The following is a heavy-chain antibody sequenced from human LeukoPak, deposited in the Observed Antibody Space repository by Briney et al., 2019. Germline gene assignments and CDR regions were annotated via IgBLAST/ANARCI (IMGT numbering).Heavy chain of an antibody. CDR3: ARGYCTGDICSGAWFDP. D-gene: IGHD2-15*01. CDR1: GFTLSNYG. Sequence: PGGSLRLSCAASGFTLSNYGMHWVRQAPGKGLEWVAVISYDGSENYYADSVKGRFTISRDKSKNTLYLQMNSLRAEDTAVYYCARGYCTGDICSGAWFDPWGRGTLVTASS. CDR2: ISYDGSEN. V-gene: IGHV3-30*03. J-gene: IGHJ5*02.